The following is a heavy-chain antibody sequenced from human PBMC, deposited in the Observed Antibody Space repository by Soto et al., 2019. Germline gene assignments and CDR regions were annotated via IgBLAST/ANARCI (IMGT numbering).Heavy chain of an antibody. CDR2: VHSSGIT. J-gene: IGHJ4*02. V-gene: IGHV4-61*01. Sequence: TSETLSLTCLVSGASGSNIIHYWSWIRQPPGKGLEWIGCVHSSGITNYSPPLKSRVTISLDTSKNQFSLRLDSLTAADTAVYYCARGLGYETLYWGQGILVTVSS. CDR1: GASGSNIIHY. CDR3: ARGLGYETLY. D-gene: IGHD3-3*01.